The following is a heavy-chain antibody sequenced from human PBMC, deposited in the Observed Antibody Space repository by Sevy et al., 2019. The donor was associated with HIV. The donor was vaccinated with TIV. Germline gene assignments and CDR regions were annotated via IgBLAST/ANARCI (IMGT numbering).Heavy chain of an antibody. V-gene: IGHV4-34*01. CDR3: ARGKGTELEAAAGTPFDY. D-gene: IGHD6-13*01. Sequence: SETLSLTCAVYGGSFSGYYWSWIRQPPGKGLEWIGEINHSGSTNYNPSLKSRVTISVDTSKNQFSLKLSSVTAADTAVYYCARGKGTELEAAAGTPFDYWGQGTLVTVSS. CDR2: INHSGST. J-gene: IGHJ4*02. CDR1: GGSFSGYY.